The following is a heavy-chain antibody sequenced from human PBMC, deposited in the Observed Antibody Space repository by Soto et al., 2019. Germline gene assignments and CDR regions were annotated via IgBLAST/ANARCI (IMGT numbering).Heavy chain of an antibody. CDR1: GFTFSSYA. J-gene: IGHJ4*02. CDR2: ISDSGGST. V-gene: IGHV3-23*01. Sequence: EVQLLESGGGLVQPGGSLRLSCAASGFTFSSYAMTWVRQAPGKGLDWVAAISDSGGSTYYADSVKGRFTISRDNSKNTVYLQMSSLRAEGTAVYYCTLYCSGVTCSGHWGQGTLVTVSS. CDR3: TLYCSGVTCSGH. D-gene: IGHD2-15*01.